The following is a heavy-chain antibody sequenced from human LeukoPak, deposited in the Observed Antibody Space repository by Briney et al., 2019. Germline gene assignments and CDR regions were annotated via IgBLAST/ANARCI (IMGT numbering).Heavy chain of an antibody. V-gene: IGHV3-48*02. Sequence: PGGSLRLCCAASGFAFSTYSMKGVRQAAGKGLAWVSYISDSGSMKYYEDSVKGRFTISRDNAKNTLYLQMTSLRDEDTAVYYCVTTGPSESFSYWGQGILVTVSS. CDR3: VTTGPSESFSY. J-gene: IGHJ4*02. D-gene: IGHD1-26*01. CDR2: ISDSGSMK. CDR1: GFAFSTYS.